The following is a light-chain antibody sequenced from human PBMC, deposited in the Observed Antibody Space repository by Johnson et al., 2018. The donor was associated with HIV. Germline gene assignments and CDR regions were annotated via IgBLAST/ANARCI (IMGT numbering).Light chain of an antibody. CDR3: GTWDSSLNAYV. Sequence: QSVLTQSPSVSAAPGQKVTISCSGSSSNIGNNYVSWYQQLPGTAPKLLIYDNNKRPSGIPDRVSGSKSGTSATLGITGLQTGDEADYYCGTWDSSLNAYVFGTGTKVTVL. J-gene: IGLJ1*01. CDR1: SSNIGNNY. V-gene: IGLV1-51*01. CDR2: DNN.